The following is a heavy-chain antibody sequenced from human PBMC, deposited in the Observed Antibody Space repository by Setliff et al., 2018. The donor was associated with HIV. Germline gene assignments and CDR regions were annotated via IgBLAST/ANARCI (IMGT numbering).Heavy chain of an antibody. J-gene: IGHJ4*02. CDR3: ARLRINDY. CDR2: INSDGTEK. Sequence: AGGSLRLSCIASAFSFNNYYMTWVRQAPGKGLEWVANINSDGTEKNYADSVRGRFTISRDNSKNSVYLQMNGLRVEDTAVYYCARLRINDYWGQGTPVTVSS. CDR1: AFSFNNYY. V-gene: IGHV3-7*01.